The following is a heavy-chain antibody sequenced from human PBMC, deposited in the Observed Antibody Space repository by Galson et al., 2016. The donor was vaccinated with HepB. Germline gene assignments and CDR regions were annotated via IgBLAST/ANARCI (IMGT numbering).Heavy chain of an antibody. Sequence: SVKVSCKASGGTFSRYPISWVRQAPGQGLEWMGGIIPMFGTAEYAQKFQGRVTITADESTSTGYMDLTSLRSEDTAVYYCARGGFDNWDEADPFDYWGQGTLVTVSS. CDR2: IIPMFGTA. V-gene: IGHV1-69*13. D-gene: IGHD1-20*01. J-gene: IGHJ4*02. CDR1: GGTFSRYP. CDR3: ARGGFDNWDEADPFDY.